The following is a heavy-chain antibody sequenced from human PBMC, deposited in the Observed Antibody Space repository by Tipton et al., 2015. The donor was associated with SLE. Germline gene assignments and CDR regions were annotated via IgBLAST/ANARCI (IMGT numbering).Heavy chain of an antibody. CDR1: GGSFSGYY. D-gene: IGHD2-15*01. Sequence: TPSLTCAVYGGSFSGYYWSWIRQPPGKGLEWIGEINHSGSTNYNPSLKSRVTISVDTSKNQFSLNLSSVTAADTAVYYCAREGERGGYCIGGSCYFDYWGQGTLVSVSS. V-gene: IGHV4-34*01. CDR3: AREGERGGYCIGGSCYFDY. J-gene: IGHJ4*02. CDR2: INHSGST.